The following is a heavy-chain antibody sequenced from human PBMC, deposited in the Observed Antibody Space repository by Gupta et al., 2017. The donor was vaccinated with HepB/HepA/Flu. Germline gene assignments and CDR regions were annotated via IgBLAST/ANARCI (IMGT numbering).Heavy chain of an antibody. CDR1: GDSVSGNTAA. CDR3: ARRIAPAGALDI. Sequence: QVQLQQSGPGLLKPSQTLSLTCAISGDSVSGNTAAWHWVRQSPSRGLEWLGRTYYRSGWYTDYEASVKSRISISPDTSRNQVTLQLNHVTPDDTAIYYCARRIAPAGALDIWGQGTLVTVSS. CDR2: TYYRSGWYT. J-gene: IGHJ3*02. V-gene: IGHV6-1*01. D-gene: IGHD6-13*01.